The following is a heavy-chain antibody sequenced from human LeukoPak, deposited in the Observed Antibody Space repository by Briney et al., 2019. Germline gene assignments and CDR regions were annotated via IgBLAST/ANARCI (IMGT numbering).Heavy chain of an antibody. J-gene: IGHJ4*02. Sequence: SETLSLTCTVSGGSISSYFWSWIRQPAGKGLEWIGRIYTSGSTNYNPSLKSRVTMSVDTSKKQFSLKLTSVTAADTAVYYCASSPVGATDYWGQGTLVTVSS. D-gene: IGHD1-26*01. CDR1: GGSISSYF. CDR3: ASSPVGATDY. V-gene: IGHV4-4*07. CDR2: IYTSGST.